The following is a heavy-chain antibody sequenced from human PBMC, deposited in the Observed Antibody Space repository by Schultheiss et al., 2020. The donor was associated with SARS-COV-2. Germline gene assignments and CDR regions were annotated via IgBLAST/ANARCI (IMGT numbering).Heavy chain of an antibody. Sequence: GSLRLSCAASGFTVSSNYMSWVRQAPGKGLEWIGYIYYSGSTNYNPSLKSRVTISVDTSKNQFSLKLSSVTAADTAVYYCARLTGAGAFDIWGQGTMVTVSS. CDR3: ARLTGAGAFDI. J-gene: IGHJ3*02. V-gene: IGHV4-59*08. CDR2: IYYSGST. D-gene: IGHD1-26*01. CDR1: GFTVSSNY.